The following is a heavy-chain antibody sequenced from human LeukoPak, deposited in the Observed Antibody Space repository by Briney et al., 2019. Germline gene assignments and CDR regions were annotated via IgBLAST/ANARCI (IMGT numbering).Heavy chain of an antibody. D-gene: IGHD3-10*01. CDR1: GFTFSSYA. V-gene: IGHV3-30-3*01. CDR2: ISYDGSNK. Sequence: GSLRLSCAASGFTFSSYAMHWVRQAPGKGLEWVAVISYDGSNKYYADSVKGRFTISRDNSKNTLYLQMNSLRAEDTAVYYCARSHYYGSSYTHWYFDLWGRGTLVTVSS. CDR3: ARSHYYGSSYTHWYFDL. J-gene: IGHJ2*01.